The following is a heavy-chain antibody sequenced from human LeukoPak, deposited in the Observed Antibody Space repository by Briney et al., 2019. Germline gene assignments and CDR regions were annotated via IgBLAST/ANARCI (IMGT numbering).Heavy chain of an antibody. J-gene: IGHJ4*02. D-gene: IGHD3-22*01. CDR3: AGGERLAYDYYDSSGSQRDY. V-gene: IGHV4-34*01. Sequence: SETLSLTCAVYGGSFSGYYWSWIRQPPGKGLEWIGEINHSGSTNYNPSLKSRVTISVDTSKNQFSLKLSSVTAADTAVYYCAGGERLAYDYYDSSGSQRDYWGQGTLVTVSS. CDR1: GGSFSGYY. CDR2: INHSGST.